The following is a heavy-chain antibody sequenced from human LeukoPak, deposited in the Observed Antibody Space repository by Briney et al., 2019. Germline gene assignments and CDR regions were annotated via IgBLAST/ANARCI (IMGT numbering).Heavy chain of an antibody. V-gene: IGHV1-2*02. CDR3: ARGQDLYYDSLTGYYVWIHFDY. CDR2: INPNSGGT. CDR1: GYTFTGYY. D-gene: IGHD3-9*01. J-gene: IGHJ4*02. Sequence: GASVKVSCKASGYTFTGYYMHWVRQAPGQGLEWMGWINPNSGGTNYAQKFQGRVTMTRDTSISTAYMELSRLRSEDTAVYYCARGQDLYYDSLTGYYVWIHFDYWGQGTLVTVSS.